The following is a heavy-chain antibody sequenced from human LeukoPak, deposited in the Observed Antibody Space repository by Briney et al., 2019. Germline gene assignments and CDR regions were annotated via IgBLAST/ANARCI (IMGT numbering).Heavy chain of an antibody. CDR1: GYSISSGYY. Sequence: SETLSLTCAVSGYSISSGYYWGWIRQPPGKGLEWIGSIYHSGSTYYNPSLKSRVTISVDTSKNQFSLKLSSVTAADTAVYYCARETSRAYFDYWGQGTLVTVSS. D-gene: IGHD3-16*01. V-gene: IGHV4-38-2*02. CDR2: IYHSGST. J-gene: IGHJ4*02. CDR3: ARETSRAYFDY.